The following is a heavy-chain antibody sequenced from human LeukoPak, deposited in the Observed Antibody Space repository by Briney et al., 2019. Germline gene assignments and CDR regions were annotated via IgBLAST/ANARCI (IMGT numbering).Heavy chain of an antibody. V-gene: IGHV3-21*01. J-gene: IGHJ3*02. CDR2: ISSSSNYI. Sequence: GGSLRLSCAASGFTFSSYSMNWARQAPGKGLEWVSSISSSSNYIYYADSVKGRFTISRDNAKNSLYLQMNSLRAEDTAVYYCARSQDAFDIWGQGTMVTVSS. CDR1: GFTFSSYS. CDR3: ARSQDAFDI.